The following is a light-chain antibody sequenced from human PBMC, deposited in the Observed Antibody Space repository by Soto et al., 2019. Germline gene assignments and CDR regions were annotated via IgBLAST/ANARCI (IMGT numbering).Light chain of an antibody. V-gene: IGKV3-15*01. CDR1: QGLNRN. Sequence: ETVMTQSPATLSVSPGETATLSCRTSQGLNRNLAWCQQTLGQAPRVLIYGASTRATGIPARFSGSGSGTEFILTISSLQSEDFAVYYCQQYNNWPETFGQGTKVDIK. J-gene: IGKJ1*01. CDR2: GAS. CDR3: QQYNNWPET.